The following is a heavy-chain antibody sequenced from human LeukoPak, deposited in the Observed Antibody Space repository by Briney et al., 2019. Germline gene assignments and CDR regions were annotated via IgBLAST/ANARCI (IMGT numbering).Heavy chain of an antibody. J-gene: IGHJ4*02. CDR1: GYSFTSYW. D-gene: IGHD3-16*02. CDR2: IYPGDSDT. Sequence: PGESLKISCKGSGYSFTSYWIGWVRQMPGKGLEWMGIIYPGDSDTRYSPSFQGQVTISADKSISTAYLQWSSLKASDTAMYYCARHYRSNRKYEHYFDYWGQGTLVTVSS. V-gene: IGHV5-51*01. CDR3: ARHYRSNRKYEHYFDY.